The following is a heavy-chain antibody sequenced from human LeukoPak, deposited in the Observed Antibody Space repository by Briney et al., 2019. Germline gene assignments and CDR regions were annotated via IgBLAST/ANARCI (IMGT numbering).Heavy chain of an antibody. CDR1: GGSISSRNW. V-gene: IGHV4-4*02. CDR3: ARYYDSLAYFDY. D-gene: IGHD5-12*01. Sequence: SGTLSLTCAVSGGSISSRNWWSWVRQPPGKGLEWIGEIYHSGSTNYNPSLKSRVTISVDTSKNQFSLKLSSVTAADTAVYYCARYYDSLAYFDYWGQGTLVTVSS. CDR2: IYHSGST. J-gene: IGHJ4*02.